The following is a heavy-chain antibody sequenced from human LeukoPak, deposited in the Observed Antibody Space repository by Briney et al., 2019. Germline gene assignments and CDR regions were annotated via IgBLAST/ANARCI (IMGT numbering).Heavy chain of an antibody. Sequence: SETLSLTCTVSGGSISSSNYYWGWIRQPPGKGLEWIGSIYYSGSTYYNPSLKSRVTISVDTSKNQFSLKLSSVTAADTAVYYCARSKDYYDSSGFGAFDIWGQGTMVTVSS. CDR1: GGSISSSNYY. CDR2: IYYSGST. CDR3: ARSKDYYDSSGFGAFDI. V-gene: IGHV4-39*01. J-gene: IGHJ3*02. D-gene: IGHD3-22*01.